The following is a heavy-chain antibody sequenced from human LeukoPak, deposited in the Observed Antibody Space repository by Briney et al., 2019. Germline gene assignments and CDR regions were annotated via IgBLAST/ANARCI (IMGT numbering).Heavy chain of an antibody. V-gene: IGHV1-69*13. Sequence: SVKVSFKASGGTFSSYAISWVRQAPGQGLEWMGGIIPIFGTANYAQKFQGRVTITADESTSTAYMELSSLRSEDTAVYYCARGTAMVQYNWFDPWGQGTLVTVSS. CDR2: IIPIFGTA. CDR3: ARGTAMVQYNWFDP. CDR1: GGTFSSYA. J-gene: IGHJ5*02. D-gene: IGHD5-18*01.